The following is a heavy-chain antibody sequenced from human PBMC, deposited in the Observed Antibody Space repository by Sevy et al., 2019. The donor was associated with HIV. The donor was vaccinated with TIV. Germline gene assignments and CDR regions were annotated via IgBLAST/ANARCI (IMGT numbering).Heavy chain of an antibody. CDR3: ARGARGTLPSFYYYGFDV. V-gene: IGHV5-51*01. Sequence: GKSLKISCKASGYSFSSYWFGWVRQMTGKGLEWMGIIYPGHSDTRYSLSFQGQVTISVDKSFITAYLQWSSLKASDTAIYYCARGARGTLPSFYYYGFDVWGQGTTVTVSS. D-gene: IGHD1-1*01. J-gene: IGHJ6*02. CDR1: GYSFSSYW. CDR2: IYPGHSDT.